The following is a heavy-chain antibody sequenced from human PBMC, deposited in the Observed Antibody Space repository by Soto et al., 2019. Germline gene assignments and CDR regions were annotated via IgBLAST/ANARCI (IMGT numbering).Heavy chain of an antibody. V-gene: IGHV3-23*01. CDR2: ISGSGGST. J-gene: IGHJ4*02. Sequence: HPGGSLRLSCAASGGTFSSYAMSWVCQAPGKGLEWVSAISGSGGSTYYADSVNGRFTTSRDNSKNTLFPQMNSLRADGKAAEYYEKRRGLYLGMDYWGQGTMVTVSS. CDR3: EKRRGLYLGMDY. D-gene: IGHD2-2*02. CDR1: GGTFSSYA.